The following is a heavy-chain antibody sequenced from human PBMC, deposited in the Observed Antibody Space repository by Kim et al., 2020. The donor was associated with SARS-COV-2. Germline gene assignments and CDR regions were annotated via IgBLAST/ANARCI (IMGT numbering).Heavy chain of an antibody. CDR3: RRASSGWYYLDN. V-gene: IGHV3-74*01. D-gene: IGHD6-19*01. Sequence: YSDSVNGRLTYSRDNAKNTLYLEMNGLRAEDAAVYYCRRASSGWYYLDNWGQVTLVTVSS. J-gene: IGHJ4*02.